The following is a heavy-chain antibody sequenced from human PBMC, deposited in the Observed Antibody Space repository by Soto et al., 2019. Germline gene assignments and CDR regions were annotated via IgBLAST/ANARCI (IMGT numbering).Heavy chain of an antibody. CDR2: IYHSGST. V-gene: IGHV4-38-2*02. Sequence: PSETLSLTCAVSGYSISSGYYWGWIRQPPGKGLEWIGSIYHSGSTYYNPSLKSRVTISVDTSKNQFSLKLSSVTAADTAVYYCARDLGSSGYYLPFDYWGQGTLVTVSS. J-gene: IGHJ4*02. D-gene: IGHD3-22*01. CDR1: GYSISSGYY. CDR3: ARDLGSSGYYLPFDY.